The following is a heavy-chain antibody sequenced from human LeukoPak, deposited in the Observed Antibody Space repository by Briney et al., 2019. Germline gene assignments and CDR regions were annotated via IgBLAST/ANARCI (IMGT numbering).Heavy chain of an antibody. Sequence: SETLSLSCTVSGGSISNSYWSWIRQPPGKGLEWIGYIYYSGSTSYNPSLKSRDTISLDTSKNQFSLKLSSVTAADTAVYFCARDDGPSMARTSTWYLHWGQGTLVTVSS. D-gene: IGHD6-13*01. CDR2: IYYSGST. V-gene: IGHV4-59*01. CDR1: GGSISNSY. J-gene: IGHJ4*02. CDR3: ARDDGPSMARTSTWYLH.